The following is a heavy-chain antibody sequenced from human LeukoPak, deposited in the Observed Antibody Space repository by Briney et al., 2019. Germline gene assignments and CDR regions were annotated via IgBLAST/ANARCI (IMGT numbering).Heavy chain of an antibody. CDR1: GGTFSSYA. CDR3: ASFAPGGKPSGYPTSRIDY. D-gene: IGHD3-22*01. J-gene: IGHJ4*02. Sequence: WASVKVSCKASGGTFSSYAISWVRQAPGQGLEWMGGIIPIFGTANYAQKFQGRVTITADESTSTAYMELSSLRSEDTAVYYCASFAPGGKPSGYPTSRIDYWGQGTLVTVSS. V-gene: IGHV1-69*01. CDR2: IIPIFGTA.